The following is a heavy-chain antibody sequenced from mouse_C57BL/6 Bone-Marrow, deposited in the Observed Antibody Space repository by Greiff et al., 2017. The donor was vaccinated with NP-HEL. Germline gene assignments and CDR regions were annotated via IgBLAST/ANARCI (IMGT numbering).Heavy chain of an antibody. J-gene: IGHJ2*01. CDR3: ARTYYGRRQHCFDN. D-gene: IGHD1-1*01. V-gene: IGHV1-19*01. CDR1: GYTFTDYY. Sequence: EVQLQQSGPVLVKPGASVKMSCKASGYTFTDYYMNWVKQSHGHSLEWIGVINPYNGGTSYNQKFKGKATLTVDKSSSTAYMELNSLTSADSAVLYSARTYYGRRQHCFDNWGQGTTLPVSS. CDR2: INPYNGGT.